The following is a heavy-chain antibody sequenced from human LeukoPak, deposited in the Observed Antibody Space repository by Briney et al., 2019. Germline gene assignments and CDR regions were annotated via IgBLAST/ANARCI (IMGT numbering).Heavy chain of an antibody. CDR1: GFTFSSYA. CDR2: INQSGNI. D-gene: IGHD3-22*01. Sequence: GSLRLSCAASGFTFSSYAMSWVRQAPGKGLEWIGEINQSGNIKHNPSLKSRVTISVDTSKNQFSLRLSSVTAADTAVYYCTTGPDYYNSSSYYSRYWGQGTLVTVSS. J-gene: IGHJ4*02. V-gene: IGHV4-34*08. CDR3: TTGPDYYNSSSYYSRY.